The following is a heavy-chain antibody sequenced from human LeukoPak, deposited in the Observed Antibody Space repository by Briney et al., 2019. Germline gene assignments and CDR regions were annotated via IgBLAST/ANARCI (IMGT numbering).Heavy chain of an antibody. J-gene: IGHJ6*03. CDR2: ITSSGATK. V-gene: IGHV3-48*03. CDR1: GLTFSDYE. CDR3: ARSLRNNYYYYYMDV. D-gene: IGHD3-10*01. Sequence: GGSLRLSCAVSGLTFSDYEITWVRQAPGKGLEWISFITSSGATKYYADSVRGRFAISRDNANNSLYLLVDSLRADDTAVYFCARSLRNNYYYYYMDVWGKGTTVTVSS.